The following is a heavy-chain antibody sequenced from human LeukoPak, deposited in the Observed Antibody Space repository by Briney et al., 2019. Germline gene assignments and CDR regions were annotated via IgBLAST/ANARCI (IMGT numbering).Heavy chain of an antibody. CDR1: GFTFSSYA. CDR3: ARAGFGELSHDAFDI. J-gene: IGHJ3*02. Sequence: PGRSLRLSCAASGFTFSSYAMHWVRQAPGKGLEWVAVISYDGSNKYYADSVKGRFTISRDNSKNTLYLQMNSLRAEDTAVYYCARAGFGELSHDAFDIWGQGTMVTVSS. V-gene: IGHV3-30*04. CDR2: ISYDGSNK. D-gene: IGHD3-10*01.